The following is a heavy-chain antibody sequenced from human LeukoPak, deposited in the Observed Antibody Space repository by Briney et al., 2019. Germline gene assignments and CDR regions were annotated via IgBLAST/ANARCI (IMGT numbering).Heavy chain of an antibody. Sequence: SETLSLTCTVSGHSISSYYWSWIRQPPGKGLEWIGYVYYSGSTNYSPSLKSRVPISIDTSKNQFSLKLSSVTAADTAVYYCARGYCSSPTCFLDYWGQGTLVTVSS. D-gene: IGHD2-2*01. J-gene: IGHJ4*02. CDR2: VYYSGST. V-gene: IGHV4-59*01. CDR3: ARGYCSSPTCFLDY. CDR1: GHSISSYY.